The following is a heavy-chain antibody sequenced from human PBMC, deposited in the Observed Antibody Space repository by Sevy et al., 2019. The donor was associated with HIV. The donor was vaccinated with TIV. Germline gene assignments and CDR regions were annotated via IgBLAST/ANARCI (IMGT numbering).Heavy chain of an antibody. CDR1: GFTFSSYW. Sequence: GGSLRLSCAASGFTFSSYWMHWVRQAPGKGLVWVSRINGEGSSTTYADSVKGRFTISRDNAKNTRYLQMNSLRAEDTAVYYCARARGITGTTGFDYWGQGTLVTVSS. V-gene: IGHV3-74*01. CDR3: ARARGITGTTGFDY. J-gene: IGHJ4*02. CDR2: INGEGSST. D-gene: IGHD1-20*01.